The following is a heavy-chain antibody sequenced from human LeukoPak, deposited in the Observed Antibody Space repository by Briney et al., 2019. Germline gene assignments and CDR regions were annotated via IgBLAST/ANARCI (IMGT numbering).Heavy chain of an antibody. CDR2: ISGSGGST. Sequence: GGSLRLSRAASGFTFSSYAMSWVRQAPGKGLEWVSAISGSGGSTYYADSVKGRFTISRDNSKNTLYLQMNSLRAEDTAVYYCAKAAEPYYYYYMDVWGKGTTVTVSS. V-gene: IGHV3-23*01. CDR3: AKAAEPYYYYYMDV. D-gene: IGHD1-14*01. J-gene: IGHJ6*03. CDR1: GFTFSSYA.